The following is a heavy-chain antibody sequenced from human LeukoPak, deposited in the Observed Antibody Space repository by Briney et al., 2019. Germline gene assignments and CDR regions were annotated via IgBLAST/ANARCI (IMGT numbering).Heavy chain of an antibody. Sequence: GASVKVPCKTSGYSFTIYGVTWVRQAPGQGLEWMGWISAYNGNTNYAQKLQGRVTMTTDTSTSTAYMELRSLRSDDTAVYYCARGDIIVVLPATLNFDYWGQGTLVTVSS. CDR2: ISAYNGNT. CDR3: ARGDIIVVLPATLNFDY. CDR1: GYSFTIYG. D-gene: IGHD2-15*01. J-gene: IGHJ4*02. V-gene: IGHV1-18*01.